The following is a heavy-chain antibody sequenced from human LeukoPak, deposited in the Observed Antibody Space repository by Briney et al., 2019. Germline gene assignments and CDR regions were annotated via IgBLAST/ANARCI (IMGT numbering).Heavy chain of an antibody. CDR2: LNPSGGSS. CDR3: ARDSDGDYYFDY. Sequence: GASVKVSCKASGYTVTSYYMHWVRQAPGQGLEWMGILNPSGGSSSYAQKFQGRATLTRATSTSTVYMELSSLRSEDTAVYYCARDSDGDYYFDYWGQGTLVTVSS. V-gene: IGHV1-46*01. CDR1: GYTVTSYY. J-gene: IGHJ4*02. D-gene: IGHD4-17*01.